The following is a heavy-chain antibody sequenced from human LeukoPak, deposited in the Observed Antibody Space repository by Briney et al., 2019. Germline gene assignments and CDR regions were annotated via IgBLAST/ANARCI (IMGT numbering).Heavy chain of an antibody. D-gene: IGHD2-8*01. J-gene: IGHJ4*02. CDR3: ARVQAGKWDFDY. CDR1: GFAFNTYS. V-gene: IGHV3-48*01. Sequence: TGGSLRLSCAASGFAFNTYSMNWVRQAPGKGLEWVSYIRSDSSIIYYADSVKGRFTMPRDNGKNSLYLQMNSLRVEDTAVYFCARVQAGKWDFDYWGQGTLVTVSS. CDR2: IRSDSSII.